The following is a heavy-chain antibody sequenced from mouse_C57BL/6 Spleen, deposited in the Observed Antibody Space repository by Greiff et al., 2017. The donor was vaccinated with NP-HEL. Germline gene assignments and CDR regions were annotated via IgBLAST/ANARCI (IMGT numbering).Heavy chain of an antibody. CDR1: GFNIKDDY. CDR3: TTGYGNYYAMDY. J-gene: IGHJ4*01. V-gene: IGHV14-4*01. CDR2: IDPENGDT. D-gene: IGHD2-1*01. Sequence: VQLKESGAELVRPGASVKLSCTASGFNIKDDYMHWVKQRPEQGLEWIGWIDPENGDTEYASKFQGKATITADTSSNTAYLQLSSLTSEDTAVYYCTTGYGNYYAMDYWGQGTSVTVSS.